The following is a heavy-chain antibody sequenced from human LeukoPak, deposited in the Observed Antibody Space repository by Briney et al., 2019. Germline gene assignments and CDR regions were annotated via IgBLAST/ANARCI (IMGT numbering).Heavy chain of an antibody. CDR2: ITGSGDTT. Sequence: GGSLRLSCAASGFIFRNYAMSWVRQAPGKGLEWVSAITGSGDTTYYADSVKGRFTISRDNSKNTLYVEMTTLRAEDTAVYYCAKWGDYDILTVYYAPDFWGQGALVTVSS. D-gene: IGHD3-9*01. V-gene: IGHV3-23*01. CDR3: AKWGDYDILTVYYAPDF. J-gene: IGHJ4*02. CDR1: GFIFRNYA.